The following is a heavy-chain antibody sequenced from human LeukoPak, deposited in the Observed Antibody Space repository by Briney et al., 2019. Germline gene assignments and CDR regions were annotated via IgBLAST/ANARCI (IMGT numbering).Heavy chain of an antibody. V-gene: IGHV3-23*01. CDR3: AKSAAYCGGDCYPGTFDY. CDR2: ISGSGGST. Sequence: PAGGSLRLSCAASGFTFSSYAMSWVRQAPGKGLEWVSAISGSGGSTYYADSVKGRFTISRDNSKNTLYLQMNSLRAEDTAVYYCAKSAAYCGGDCYPGTFDYWGQGTLVTVSS. D-gene: IGHD2-21*02. CDR1: GFTFSSYA. J-gene: IGHJ4*02.